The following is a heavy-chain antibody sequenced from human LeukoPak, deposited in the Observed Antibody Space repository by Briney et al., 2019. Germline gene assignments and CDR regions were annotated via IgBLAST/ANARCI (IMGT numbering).Heavy chain of an antibody. J-gene: IGHJ4*02. Sequence: PGRSLRLSCAASGFTFSSYAMHWVRQAPGKGLEWVAVISYDGSNKYYADSVKGRFTISRDNSKNTLYLQMNSLRAEDTAVYYCARDREGDYYDSSGYYLDYWGQGTLVTVSS. D-gene: IGHD3-22*01. CDR2: ISYDGSNK. CDR3: ARDREGDYYDSSGYYLDY. CDR1: GFTFSSYA. V-gene: IGHV3-30-3*01.